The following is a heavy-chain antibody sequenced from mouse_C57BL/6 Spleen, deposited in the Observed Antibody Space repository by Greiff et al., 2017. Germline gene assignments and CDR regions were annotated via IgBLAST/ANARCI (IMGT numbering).Heavy chain of an antibody. Sequence: EVQLMESGGDLVKPGGSLKLSCAASGFTFSSYGMSWVRQTPDKRLEWVATISSGGSYTYYPDSVKGRFTISRDNAKNTLYLQMSSLKSEDTAMYYCARREGDGYYPYYFDYWGQGTTLTVSS. CDR2: ISSGGSYT. CDR1: GFTFSSYG. D-gene: IGHD2-3*01. CDR3: ARREGDGYYPYYFDY. J-gene: IGHJ2*01. V-gene: IGHV5-6*01.